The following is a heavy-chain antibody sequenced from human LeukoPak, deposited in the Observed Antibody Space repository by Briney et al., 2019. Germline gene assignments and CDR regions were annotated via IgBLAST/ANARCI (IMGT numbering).Heavy chain of an antibody. Sequence: ASVKVSCKASGYTFTSYYMHWVRQAPGQGLEWMGMIYPRDGSTSYAQKFQGRVTVTRDTSTSTVHMELSGLRSEDTAVYYCARDQEGFDYWGQGTLVTVSS. CDR2: IYPRDGST. CDR1: GYTFTSYY. J-gene: IGHJ4*02. V-gene: IGHV1-46*01. CDR3: ARDQEGFDY.